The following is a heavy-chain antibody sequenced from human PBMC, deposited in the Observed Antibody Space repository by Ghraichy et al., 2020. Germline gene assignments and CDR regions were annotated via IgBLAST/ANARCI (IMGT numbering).Heavy chain of an antibody. J-gene: IGHJ5*02. CDR1: GGSISSYY. V-gene: IGHV4-59*01. CDR3: AREVRPYCSSTSCPNWFDP. D-gene: IGHD2-2*01. CDR2: IYYSGST. Sequence: SQTLSLTCTVSGGSISSYYWSWIRQPPGKGLEWIGYIYYSGSTNYNPSLKSRVTISVDTSKNQFSLKLSSVTAADTAVYYCAREVRPYCSSTSCPNWFDPWGQGTLVTVSS.